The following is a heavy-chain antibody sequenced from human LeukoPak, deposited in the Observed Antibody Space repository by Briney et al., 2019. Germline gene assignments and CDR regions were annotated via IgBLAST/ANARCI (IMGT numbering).Heavy chain of an antibody. J-gene: IGHJ3*02. D-gene: IGHD3-10*01. CDR1: GFTVSANY. Sequence: GGSLRLSCAASGFTVSANYMNWVRQAPGKGLQWVSVIYSGGSTYYADSVKGRFTISRDNSKNTLYLQMNSLRAEDTAVYYCARGYGSGTPRAFDIWGQGTMVTVSS. CDR3: ARGYGSGTPRAFDI. CDR2: IYSGGST. V-gene: IGHV3-53*01.